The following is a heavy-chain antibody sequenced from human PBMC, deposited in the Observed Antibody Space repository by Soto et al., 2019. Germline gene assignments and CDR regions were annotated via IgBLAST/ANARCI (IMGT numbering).Heavy chain of an antibody. CDR2: IYARGST. CDR1: GGSMRSYY. J-gene: IGHJ6*02. D-gene: IGHD3-3*01. CDR3: AGIGEEIYYGMDV. V-gene: IGHV4-4*07. Sequence: QVQLQESGPGLVKPSETLSLTCTVSGGSMRSYYWNWIRQPAGEGLEWMGRIYARGSTKYNPSLESRVTMFVDVYQHQFSLRLTSVTAADTAVYYCAGIGEEIYYGMDVWGQGTTVTVSS.